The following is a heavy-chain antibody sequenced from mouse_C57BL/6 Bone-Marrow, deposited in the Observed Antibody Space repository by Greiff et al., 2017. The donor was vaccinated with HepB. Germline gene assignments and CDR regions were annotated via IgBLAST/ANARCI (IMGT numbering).Heavy chain of an antibody. CDR1: GYTFTDYY. J-gene: IGHJ1*03. CDR3: ARGDYDAWYFDV. V-gene: IGHV1-26*01. Sequence: EVQLQQSGPELVKPGASVKISCKASGYTFTDYYMNWVKQSHGKSLEWIGDINPNNGGTSYNQKFKGKATLTVDKSSSTAYMELSSLTSEDSAVYYCARGDYDAWYFDVWGTGTAVTVSS. CDR2: INPNNGGT. D-gene: IGHD2-4*01.